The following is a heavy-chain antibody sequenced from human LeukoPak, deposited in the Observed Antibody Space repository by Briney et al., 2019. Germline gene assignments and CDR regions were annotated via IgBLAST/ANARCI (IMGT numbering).Heavy chain of an antibody. Sequence: ASVKASCNASDHIYTDYGTIRVRQAPGQRRELVGGITTYSGNTKYAQNFQGRVTITADTSTSTAYLEMRSLRSDDTAVYYCTRAATTTKYYYSGTSYWGQGTLVTVSS. D-gene: IGHD1-26*01. CDR1: DHIYTDYG. CDR3: TRAATTTKYYYSGTSY. CDR2: ITTYSGNT. V-gene: IGHV1-18*01. J-gene: IGHJ4*02.